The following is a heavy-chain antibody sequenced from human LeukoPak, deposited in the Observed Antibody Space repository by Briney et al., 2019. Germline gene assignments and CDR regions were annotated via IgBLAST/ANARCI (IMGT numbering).Heavy chain of an antibody. CDR1: GFTFSSYS. Sequence: PGGSLRLSCAASGFTFSSYSMNWVRQAPGKGLEWVSSISTSSIYIYYADSVKGRFTISRDNAKNSLYLQMNSLRAEDTAVYYCARDSWIQLWSSYYYYYMDVWGKGTTVTVSS. V-gene: IGHV3-21*01. CDR3: ARDSWIQLWSSYYYYYMDV. D-gene: IGHD5-18*01. J-gene: IGHJ6*03. CDR2: ISTSSIYI.